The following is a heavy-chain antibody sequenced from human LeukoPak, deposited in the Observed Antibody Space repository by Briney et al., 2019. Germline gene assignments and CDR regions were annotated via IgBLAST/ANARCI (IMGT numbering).Heavy chain of an antibody. V-gene: IGHV3-11*05. J-gene: IGHJ5*01. CDR2: ITSESIP. CDR3: ARGGCGGGNCYSGTGWFES. Sequence: PGGSLRLTCEASGFLFHDYYMSWVRQAPGKGLEWIAYITSESIPQYADSVRGRFTISRDNAQSSVSLQMDSLRAEDTAVYYCARGGCGGGNCYSGTGWFESWGQGALVIVST. CDR1: GFLFHDYY. D-gene: IGHD2-21*02.